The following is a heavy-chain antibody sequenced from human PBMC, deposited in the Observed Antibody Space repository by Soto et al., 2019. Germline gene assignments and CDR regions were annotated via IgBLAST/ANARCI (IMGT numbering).Heavy chain of an antibody. CDR3: ARPSRNAFDI. CDR1: GYTFADYY. V-gene: IGHV1-2*04. J-gene: IGHJ3*02. CDR2: INLNSGGT. Sequence: ASVKTSCKASGYTFADYYMHWVRQAPGQGLEWMGWINLNSGGTNYAQNFQGWVTMTRDTSISTAYMELSRLRSDDTAVYYCARPSRNAFDIWGQGTMVTVSS.